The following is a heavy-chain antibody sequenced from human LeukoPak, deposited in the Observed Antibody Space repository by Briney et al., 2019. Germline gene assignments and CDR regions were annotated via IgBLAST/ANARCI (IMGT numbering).Heavy chain of an antibody. CDR3: ARDRENWFDP. V-gene: IGHV4-39*02. Sequence: PSETLSLTCTVSGGSISSSSYYWGWIRQPPWKGLEWIGSIYYSGSTYYNPSLKSRVTISVDTSKNQFSLKLSSVTAADTAVYYCARDRENWFDPWGQGTLVTVS. CDR1: GGSISSSSYY. D-gene: IGHD1-26*01. J-gene: IGHJ5*02. CDR2: IYYSGST.